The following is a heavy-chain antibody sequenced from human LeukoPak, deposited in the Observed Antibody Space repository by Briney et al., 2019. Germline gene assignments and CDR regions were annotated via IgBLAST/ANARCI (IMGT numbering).Heavy chain of an antibody. CDR1: GYTFTSYD. CDR3: ARGRYYMVRGVIPEGRPPDY. V-gene: IGHV1-8*01. D-gene: IGHD3-10*01. CDR2: MNPNSGNT. J-gene: IGHJ4*02. Sequence: ASVKVSCKASGYTFTSYDINWVRQATGQGLEWMGWMNPNSGNTGYAQKFQGRVTMTRNTSISTAYMELSSLRSEDTAVYYCARGRYYMVRGVIPEGRPPDYWGQGTLVTVSS.